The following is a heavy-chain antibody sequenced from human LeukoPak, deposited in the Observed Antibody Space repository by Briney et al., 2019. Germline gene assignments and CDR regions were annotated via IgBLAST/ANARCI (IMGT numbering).Heavy chain of an antibody. J-gene: IGHJ3*02. CDR2: IKQDGSEK. D-gene: IGHD2-21*01. V-gene: IGHV3-7*01. CDR1: GSTFNTDA. Sequence: GSLRLSCAASGSTFNTDAMSWVRQAPGKGLEWVANIKQDGSEKYYVDSVKGRFTISRDNAKNSLYLQMNSLRAEDTAVYYCARDSYCGGDCYLNDAFDIWGQGTMVTVSS. CDR3: ARDSYCGGDCYLNDAFDI.